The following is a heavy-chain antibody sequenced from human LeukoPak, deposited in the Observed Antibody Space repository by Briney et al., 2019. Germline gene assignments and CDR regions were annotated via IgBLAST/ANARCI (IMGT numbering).Heavy chain of an antibody. D-gene: IGHD3-10*01. Sequence: GGSLRLSCAASGFTFSNYAMNWVRQAPGKGLEWVLGISSSGDSTYYADSVKGRFTISRDNSKSTLYVQMNSLRAEDTAVYYCATRPPDDTYYGVFDYWGQGTLVTVSS. CDR3: ATRPPDDTYYGVFDY. J-gene: IGHJ4*02. CDR1: GFTFSNYA. V-gene: IGHV3-23*01. CDR2: ISSSGDST.